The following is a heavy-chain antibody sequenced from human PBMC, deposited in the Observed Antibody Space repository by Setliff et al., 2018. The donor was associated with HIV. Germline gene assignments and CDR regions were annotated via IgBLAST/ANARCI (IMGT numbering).Heavy chain of an antibody. D-gene: IGHD5-12*01. CDR1: GLTFSSYS. V-gene: IGHV3-30*02. CDR3: AKDSEFFPVPDRSGYMDY. Sequence: GSLRLSCAASGLTFSSYSMNWVRQAPGKGLEWVASIWCDERHKYYANSVKGRFTISRDNPKRTLYLQIDSLRAEDTAVYYCAKDSEFFPVPDRSGYMDYWGQGTPVTVSS. CDR2: IWCDERHK. J-gene: IGHJ4*02.